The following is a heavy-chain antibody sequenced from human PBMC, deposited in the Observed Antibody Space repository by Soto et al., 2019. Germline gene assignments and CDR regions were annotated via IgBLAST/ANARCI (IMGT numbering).Heavy chain of an antibody. Sequence: ASVKVSCKASGYTFTSYYMHWVRQAPGQGLEWMGIINPSGGSTSYAQKFQGRVTMTRDTSTSTVYMELSSLRSEDTAVYYCARDRITMVRGVSKLNWFDPWGQGTLVTVSS. V-gene: IGHV1-46*01. CDR2: INPSGGST. J-gene: IGHJ5*02. D-gene: IGHD3-10*01. CDR1: GYTFTSYY. CDR3: ARDRITMVRGVSKLNWFDP.